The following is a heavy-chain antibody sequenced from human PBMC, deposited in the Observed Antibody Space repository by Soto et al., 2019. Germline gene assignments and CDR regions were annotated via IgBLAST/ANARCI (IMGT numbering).Heavy chain of an antibody. CDR2: IYPGDSDT. J-gene: IGHJ6*02. CDR1: GYSFTSYW. D-gene: IGHD6-13*01. V-gene: IGHV5-51*01. Sequence: GESLNSSCEGSGYSFTSYWIGLVRQMPGKGLELMGIIYPGDSDTRYSPSFQGQVTISADKSISTAYLQWSSLKASDTAMYYCARTAAAGKYYYGMDVWGQGTTVTVSS. CDR3: ARTAAAGKYYYGMDV.